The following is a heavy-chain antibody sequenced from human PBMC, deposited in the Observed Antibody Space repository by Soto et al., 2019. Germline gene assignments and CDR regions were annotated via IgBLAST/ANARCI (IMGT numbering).Heavy chain of an antibody. V-gene: IGHV3-33*01. CDR3: ARVRAPATNVVYGMDV. D-gene: IGHD1-26*01. CDR2: IWYDGSNK. Sequence: PGGSLRLSCAASGFTFSSYGMHWVRQAPGKGLEWVAVIWYDGSNKYYADSVKGRFTISRDNSKNTLYLQMNRLRAEDTAVYYCARVRAPATNVVYGMDVWGQGTTVTVSS. J-gene: IGHJ6*02. CDR1: GFTFSSYG.